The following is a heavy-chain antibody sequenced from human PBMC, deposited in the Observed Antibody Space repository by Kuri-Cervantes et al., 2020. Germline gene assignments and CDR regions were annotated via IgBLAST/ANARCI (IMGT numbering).Heavy chain of an antibody. Sequence: SVKVSCKASGGTFSSYAISWVRQAPGQGLERMGGIIPIFGTANYAQKFQGRVTITADKSTSTAYMELSSLRSEDTAVYYCASTLRDYYDSSGYYARPLDYWGQGTLVTVSS. CDR1: GGTFSSYA. CDR2: IIPIFGTA. CDR3: ASTLRDYYDSSGYYARPLDY. D-gene: IGHD3-22*01. V-gene: IGHV1-69*06. J-gene: IGHJ4*02.